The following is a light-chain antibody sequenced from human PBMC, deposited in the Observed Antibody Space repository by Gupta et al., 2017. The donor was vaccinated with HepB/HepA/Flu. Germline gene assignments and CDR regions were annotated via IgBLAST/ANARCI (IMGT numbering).Light chain of an antibody. CDR3: GSYEGSRTPQGV. Sequence: QSALTQPASVSGSPGQSITISCTGTSSDVGSYNLVSWYQQHPGKAPKLMIYEVSKRPSGVSNRFSGSKSGNTASLTIYGLQAEDEADYYCGSYEGSRTPQGVFGGGTKLTVL. V-gene: IGLV2-23*02. CDR2: EVS. CDR1: SSDVGSYNL. J-gene: IGLJ2*01.